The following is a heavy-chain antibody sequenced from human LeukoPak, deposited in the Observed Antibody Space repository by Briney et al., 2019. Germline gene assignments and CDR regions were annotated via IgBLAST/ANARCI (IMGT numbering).Heavy chain of an antibody. D-gene: IGHD3-22*01. Sequence: GGSLTLSCAASGFTFSSYSMSWVRQAAGKGLEWVANIKQDGSEKFYVDSVKGRFTISRDNAKNSLYLQVSSLRAADTSMYYCAREDYYDSSMDYW. CDR1: GFTFSSYS. J-gene: IGHJ4*01. CDR3: AREDYYDSSMDY. CDR2: IKQDGSEK. V-gene: IGHV3-7*01.